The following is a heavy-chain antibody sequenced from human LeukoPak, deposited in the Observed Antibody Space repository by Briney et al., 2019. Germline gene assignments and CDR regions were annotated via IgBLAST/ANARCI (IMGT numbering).Heavy chain of an antibody. CDR2: ISYDGSNK. Sequence: GGSLRLSCAASGFTFSSYGMHWVRQAPGKGLEWVAVISYDGSNKYYADSVKGRFTISRDNSKNTLYLQMNSLRAEDTAVYYCARDALNSHGLDFDYWGQGTLVTVSS. J-gene: IGHJ4*02. CDR1: GFTFSSYG. CDR3: ARDALNSHGLDFDY. D-gene: IGHD4-23*01. V-gene: IGHV3-30*03.